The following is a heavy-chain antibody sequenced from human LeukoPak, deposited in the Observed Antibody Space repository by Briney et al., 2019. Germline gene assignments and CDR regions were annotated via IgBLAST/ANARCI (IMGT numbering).Heavy chain of an antibody. V-gene: IGHV3-9*01. Sequence: GGSLRLSCAPSGFIFDDYAMHWVRQAPGKGLEWVSGINWNSDSVGYADSVEGPFTISRDNAKNSLYLQMNSLRAEDTALYYCAKDIFTMVRGVFDYWGQGTLVTVSS. D-gene: IGHD3-10*01. J-gene: IGHJ4*02. CDR2: INWNSDSV. CDR1: GFIFDDYA. CDR3: AKDIFTMVRGVFDY.